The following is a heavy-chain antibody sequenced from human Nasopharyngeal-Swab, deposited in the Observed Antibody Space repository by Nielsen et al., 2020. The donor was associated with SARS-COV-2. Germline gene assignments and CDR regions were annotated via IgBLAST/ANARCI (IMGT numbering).Heavy chain of an antibody. CDR2: LGVGGGPT. CDR3: FKYSYCSHGVCLFDAFDI. D-gene: IGHD2-8*01. J-gene: IGHJ3*02. Sequence: WIRQPPGKGLEWGSSLGVGGGPTYYSDSAKGRFTISSDNFKNTLYLQMNSLRAEDTAFSYFFKYSYCSHGVCLFDAFDIWGRGTLVTVSS. V-gene: IGHV3-23*01.